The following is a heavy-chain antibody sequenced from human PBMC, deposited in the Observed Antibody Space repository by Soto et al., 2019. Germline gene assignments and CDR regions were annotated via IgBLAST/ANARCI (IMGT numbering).Heavy chain of an antibody. Sequence: EVQLLESGGGLVQPGGSLRLSCTTSGFTFSNYAMTWVRQAPGKGLEWVSTISGRADTAFYADSVKGRFSISRDNSKNTLFLLLNSLRAEDTAVYYCAKAPRYNWSDFGIYWGQGTLVTVSS. V-gene: IGHV3-23*01. CDR2: ISGRADTA. J-gene: IGHJ4*02. CDR1: GFTFSNYA. CDR3: AKAPRYNWSDFGIY. D-gene: IGHD1-1*01.